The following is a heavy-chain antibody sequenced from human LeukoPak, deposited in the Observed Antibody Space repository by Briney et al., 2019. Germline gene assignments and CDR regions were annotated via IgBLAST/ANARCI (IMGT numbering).Heavy chain of an antibody. Sequence: AGPLRLSCVASGFTFSNYYRHWVRQVQGKGLEWVSAIGTGGDTYYSDSVKGRFTISRENGKSSLYLQMNSMEVEDKATYHCVREIMGSYGGKYYYGIDVWGQGPTVTVSS. J-gene: IGHJ6*02. CDR3: VREIMGSYGGKYYYGIDV. CDR1: GFTFSNYY. V-gene: IGHV3-13*01. D-gene: IGHD1-26*01. CDR2: IGTGGDT.